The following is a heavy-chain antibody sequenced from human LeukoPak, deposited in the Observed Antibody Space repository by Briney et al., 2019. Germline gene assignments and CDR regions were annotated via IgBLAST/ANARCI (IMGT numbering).Heavy chain of an antibody. CDR2: IYYSGST. V-gene: IGHV4-59*01. CDR1: GGSISSYY. D-gene: IGHD6-13*01. J-gene: IGHJ6*02. CDR3: ARTIAAAPLTLYYYGMDV. Sequence: SETLSLTCTVSGGSISSYYWSWIRQPPGKGLEWIGYIYYSGSTNYNPSLKSRVTISVDTSKNQFSLKLSSVTAADTAVYYCARTIAAAPLTLYYYGMDVWGQGTTVTVPS.